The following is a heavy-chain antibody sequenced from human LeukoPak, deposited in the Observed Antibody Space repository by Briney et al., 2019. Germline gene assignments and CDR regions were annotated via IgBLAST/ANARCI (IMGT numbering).Heavy chain of an antibody. D-gene: IGHD2-21*02. CDR3: ARQAYCGGDCYFSWFDP. CDR2: IYHSGST. V-gene: IGHV4-38-2*02. J-gene: IGHJ5*02. CDR1: GYSISSGYY. Sequence: SETLSLTCTVSGYSISSGYYWGWIRQPPGKGLEWIGSIYHSGSTYYNPSLKSRVTISVDTSKNQFSLKLSSVTAADTAVYYCARQAYCGGDCYFSWFDPWGQGTLVTVSS.